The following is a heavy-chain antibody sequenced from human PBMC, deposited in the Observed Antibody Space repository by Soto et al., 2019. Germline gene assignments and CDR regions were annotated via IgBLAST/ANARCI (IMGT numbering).Heavy chain of an antibody. CDR2: ISGSGNSR. CDR1: GFSFSNFA. D-gene: IGHD6-19*01. J-gene: IGHJ6*02. CDR3: AKECFAAVTDTKGVYYFCYGMDV. V-gene: IGHV3-23*01. Sequence: EVQLLESGGGLVQPGGSLKLSCAASGFSFSNFAVTWVRQAPGKGLEWVSTISGSGNSRYYADSVKGRFTVSRDNSKDTLYLQMISLRAEETAVYYCAKECFAAVTDTKGVYYFCYGMDVWGHGTGVTVSS.